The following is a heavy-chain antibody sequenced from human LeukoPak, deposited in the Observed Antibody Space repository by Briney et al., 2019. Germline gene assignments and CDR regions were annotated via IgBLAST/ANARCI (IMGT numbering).Heavy chain of an antibody. CDR1: GYTFTSYG. V-gene: IGHV1-18*01. Sequence: ASVTVSCKASGYTFTSYGISWVRQAPGQGLEWMGWISAYNGNTKYVQKLQGTVTMTTDPSTSTAYMELRSLRSDDTAVYYCARDGRFGELLVDYWGQGTLVTVSS. J-gene: IGHJ4*02. CDR2: ISAYNGNT. CDR3: ARDGRFGELLVDY. D-gene: IGHD3-10*01.